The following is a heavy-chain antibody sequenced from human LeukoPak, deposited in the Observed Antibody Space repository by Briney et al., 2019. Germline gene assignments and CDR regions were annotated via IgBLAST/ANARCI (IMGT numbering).Heavy chain of an antibody. V-gene: IGHV3-74*01. J-gene: IGHJ4*02. Sequence: PGGSLRLSCAASGFTFSSHWMHWVRQAPGKGLVWVTRISSDGRSTSYADSVKGRFTISRDSAKNTLYLQMSSLRAEDTAMYYCARISLSGWVNDHWGQGTLVTVSS. CDR2: ISSDGRST. D-gene: IGHD6-19*01. CDR3: ARISLSGWVNDH. CDR1: GFTFSSHW.